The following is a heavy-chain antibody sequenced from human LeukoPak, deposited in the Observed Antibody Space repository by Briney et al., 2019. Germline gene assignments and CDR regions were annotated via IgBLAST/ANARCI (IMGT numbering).Heavy chain of an antibody. CDR2: IYYSGST. CDR1: GGSVSSGSYY. J-gene: IGHJ5*02. D-gene: IGHD6-19*01. CDR3: GGGETYSSGWYRSDWFDP. Sequence: SETLSLTCTVSGGSVSSGSYYWSWIRQPPGKGLEWIGYIYYSGSTNYNPSLKSRVTISVDTSKNQFSLKLSSVTAADTAVYYWGGGETYSSGWYRSDWFDPWGQGTLVTVSS. V-gene: IGHV4-61*01.